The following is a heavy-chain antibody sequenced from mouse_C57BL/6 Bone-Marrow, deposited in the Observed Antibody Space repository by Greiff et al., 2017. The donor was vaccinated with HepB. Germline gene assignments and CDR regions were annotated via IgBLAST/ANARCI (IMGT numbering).Heavy chain of an antibody. CDR2: INPNNGGT. CDR1: GYTFTDYN. V-gene: IGHV1-22*01. Sequence: VQLKQSGPELVKPGASVKMSCKASGYTFTDYNMHWVKQSHGKSLEWIGYINPNNGGTSYNQKFKGKATLTVNKSSSTAYMELRSLTSEDSAVYYCAGGYFAMDYWGQGTSVTVSS. CDR3: AGGYFAMDY. J-gene: IGHJ4*01.